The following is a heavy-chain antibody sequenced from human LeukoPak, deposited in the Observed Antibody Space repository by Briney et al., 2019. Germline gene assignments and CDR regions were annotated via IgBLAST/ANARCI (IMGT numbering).Heavy chain of an antibody. Sequence: PSETLSLTCAVYGGSFSGYYWSWIRQPPGKGLEWIGEINHSGSTNYNPSLMSRVTISVDTSKNQFSLKLSSVTAADTAVYYCARDDSSGWFPFDYWGQGTLVTVSS. V-gene: IGHV4-34*01. J-gene: IGHJ4*02. D-gene: IGHD6-19*01. CDR3: ARDDSSGWFPFDY. CDR2: INHSGST. CDR1: GGSFSGYY.